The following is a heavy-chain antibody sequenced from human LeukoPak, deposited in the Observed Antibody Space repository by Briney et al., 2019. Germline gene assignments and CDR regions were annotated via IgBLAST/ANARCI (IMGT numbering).Heavy chain of an antibody. CDR1: GFSISDDC. V-gene: IGHV3-15*01. CDR3: TLIQGWGSGSYYRDF. CDR2: VKIISAGETT. Sequence: KPGGSLRLSCAASGFSISDDCMSWVRQAPGKGLEWVARVKIISAGETTDYAAAVKGRFTISRDDSKNTLYLQMNSLKTEDTAVYYCTLIQGWGSGSYYRDFWRQGTLVTVSS. D-gene: IGHD3-10*01. J-gene: IGHJ4*02.